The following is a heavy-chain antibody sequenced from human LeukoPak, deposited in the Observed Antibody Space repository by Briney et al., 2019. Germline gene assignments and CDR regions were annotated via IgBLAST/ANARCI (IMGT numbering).Heavy chain of an antibody. Sequence: PSETLFLTCAVYGGSFSGYYWSWIRQPPGKGLEWIGEINHSGSTNYNPSLKSRVTISVDTSKNQFSLKLSSVTAADTAVYYCARSAMVIGLDYWGQGTLVTVSS. V-gene: IGHV4-34*01. CDR2: INHSGST. CDR1: GGSFSGYY. D-gene: IGHD5-18*01. J-gene: IGHJ4*02. CDR3: ARSAMVIGLDY.